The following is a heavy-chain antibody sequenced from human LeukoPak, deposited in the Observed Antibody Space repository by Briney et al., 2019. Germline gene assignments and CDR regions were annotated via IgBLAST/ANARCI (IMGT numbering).Heavy chain of an antibody. V-gene: IGHV3-30*04. J-gene: IGHJ4*02. CDR2: ISYDGSHK. Sequence: AGSLRLSCAASGFTFSSYAMSWVRQAPGRGLEWVAVISYDGSHKYYADSVKGRFTISRDNSKNTLYLQMNSLRAEDTAVYYCPKGVATAMAPAWDIWGQGTLVTVSS. CDR1: GFTFSSYA. D-gene: IGHD5-18*01. CDR3: PKGVATAMAPAWDI.